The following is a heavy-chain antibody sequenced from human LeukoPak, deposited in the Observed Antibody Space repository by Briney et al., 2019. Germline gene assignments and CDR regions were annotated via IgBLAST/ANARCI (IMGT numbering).Heavy chain of an antibody. Sequence: ASVKVSCKASGYTFTGYYMHWVRQAPGQGLEWMGWINPNSGGTNYAQKFQGRVTMTRDTSISTAYLQWSSLKASDTAMYYCAKQQAWHFDYWGQGTLVTVSS. CDR1: GYTFTGYY. V-gene: IGHV1-2*02. CDR3: AKQQAWHFDY. D-gene: IGHD1/OR15-1a*01. J-gene: IGHJ4*02. CDR2: INPNSGGT.